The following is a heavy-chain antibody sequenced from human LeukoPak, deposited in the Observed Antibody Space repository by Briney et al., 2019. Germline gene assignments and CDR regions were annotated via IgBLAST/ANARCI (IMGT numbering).Heavy chain of an antibody. CDR1: GYMFITYG. J-gene: IGHJ5*02. Sequence: ASVKVSCKASGYMFITYGISWVRQAPGQGLEWMGWINPYSGTLISAQSLQGRLTMTWDTSTGTAYMELTRLTSDDTAVYYCATATVTHTRDPWGQGTLVTVSS. CDR2: INPYSGTL. D-gene: IGHD1-1*01. CDR3: ATATVTHTRDP. V-gene: IGHV1-18*01.